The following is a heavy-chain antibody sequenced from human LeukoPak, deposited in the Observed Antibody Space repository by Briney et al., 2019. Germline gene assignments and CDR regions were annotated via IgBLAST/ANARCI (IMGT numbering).Heavy chain of an antibody. CDR2: INHSGIT. D-gene: IGHD3-9*01. CDR1: GGSFSGYY. Sequence: PSETLSLTCAVYGGSFSGYYWSWIRQPPGKGLEWIGEINHSGITNYKSSLKSRVTISLDTSKNQFSLKLDSVTAADTAVYYCARGRDDILTGYPYSMAVWGKGTTVTVSS. J-gene: IGHJ6*03. CDR3: ARGRDDILTGYPYSMAV. V-gene: IGHV4-34*01.